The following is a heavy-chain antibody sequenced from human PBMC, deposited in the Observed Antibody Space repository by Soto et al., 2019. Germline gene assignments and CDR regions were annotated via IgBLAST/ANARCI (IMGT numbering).Heavy chain of an antibody. Sequence: RSLTCTVSDGSITSSNNFWGWIRQPPGKGLEWIGTIFYGGNTYYNPSLKSRVTMSVDTFKNQFSLRLSSVTAADTAVYFCASRYYFDYGGYYPTFDSWGQGTLVTVSS. V-gene: IGHV4-39*01. D-gene: IGHD3-22*01. CDR2: IFYGGNT. CDR3: ASRYYFDYGGYYPTFDS. CDR1: DGSITSSNNF. J-gene: IGHJ4*02.